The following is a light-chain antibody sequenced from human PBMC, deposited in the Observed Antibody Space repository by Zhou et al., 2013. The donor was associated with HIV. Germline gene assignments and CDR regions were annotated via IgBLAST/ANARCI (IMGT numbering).Light chain of an antibody. J-gene: IGKJ1*01. Sequence: DIQMTQSPSILSASVGDTVTITCRASQSIGSSLAWFQQRAGKAPKLLIHKASSLESGVPSRFSGGGSETEFTLTISSLQPDDFATYYCQQCKDYSWTFGQGTKVEIK. CDR3: QQCKDYSWT. CDR1: QSIGSS. V-gene: IGKV1-5*03. CDR2: KAS.